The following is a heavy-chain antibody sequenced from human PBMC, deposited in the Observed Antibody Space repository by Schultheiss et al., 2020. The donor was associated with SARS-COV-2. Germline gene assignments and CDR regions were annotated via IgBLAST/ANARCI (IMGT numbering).Heavy chain of an antibody. J-gene: IGHJ4*02. CDR1: GFTFSSYG. Sequence: GESLKISCAASGFTFSSYGMHWVRQAPGKGLEWVAVISYDGSNKYYANSVKGRFTISRDNSKNTLYLQMNSLRAEDTAVYYCARRSGYWGQGTLVTVSS. CDR2: ISYDGSNK. D-gene: IGHD1-26*01. V-gene: IGHV3-30*03. CDR3: ARRSGY.